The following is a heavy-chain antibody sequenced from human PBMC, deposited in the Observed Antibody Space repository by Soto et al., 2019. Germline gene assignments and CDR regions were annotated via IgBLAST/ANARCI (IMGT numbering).Heavy chain of an antibody. CDR2: MNPNSGNT. CDR3: AGGNFRY. V-gene: IGHV1-8*02. CDR1: GYNFNTFD. Sequence: ASGKVSCKASGYNFNTFDIYWVRQATGHGLEWMGWMNPNSGNTGYAQELRGRVTMTRNTSNTTAYMELNSLTSDDTGVYYCAGGNFRYWGQGTLFTVSS. J-gene: IGHJ4*02.